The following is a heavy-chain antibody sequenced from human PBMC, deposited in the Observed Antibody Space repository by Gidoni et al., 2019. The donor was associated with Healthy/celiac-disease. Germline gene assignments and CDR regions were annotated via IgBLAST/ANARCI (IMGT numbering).Heavy chain of an antibody. CDR2: INPSGGST. CDR1: GYTFTSYY. Sequence: QVQLVQSGAEVKKPGASVTVSCKASGYTFTSYYLHWVRQAPGQGLEWMGIINPSGGSTSYAQKCQGRVTMTRDTSTSTVYMELSSLRSEDTAVYYCARAPAPRRNYDILTGCDYGGEGTLVTVSS. J-gene: IGHJ4*02. CDR3: ARAPAPRRNYDILTGCDY. V-gene: IGHV1-46*03. D-gene: IGHD3-9*01.